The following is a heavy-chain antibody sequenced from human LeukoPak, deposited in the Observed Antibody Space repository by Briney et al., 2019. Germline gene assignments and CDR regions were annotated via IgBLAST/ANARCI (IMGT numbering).Heavy chain of an antibody. V-gene: IGHV1-69*05. CDR3: ARLIATGWFDP. D-gene: IGHD1-1*01. Sequence: SVKVSCKASGYTSTGYYMHRVRQAPGQGLEWMGGIIPIFGTANYAQKFQGRVTITTDESTSTAYMELSSLRSEDTAVYYCARLIATGWFDPWGQGTLVTVSS. J-gene: IGHJ5*02. CDR2: IIPIFGTA. CDR1: GYTSTGYY.